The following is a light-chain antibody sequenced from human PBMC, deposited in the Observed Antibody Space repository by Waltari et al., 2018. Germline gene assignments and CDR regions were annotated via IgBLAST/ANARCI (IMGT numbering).Light chain of an antibody. CDR1: QSVSSS. J-gene: IGKJ1*01. V-gene: IGKV3-20*01. CDR2: GAS. Sequence: EIVLTQSPGTLSLSPGERATLSCRASQSVSSSLAWNQQKPGQAPRLLIYGASSRATGVPDRFSGSGSGTDFSLTISRLEPEDFAVYYCQHYVRLPVSFGQGTKVEIK. CDR3: QHYVRLPVS.